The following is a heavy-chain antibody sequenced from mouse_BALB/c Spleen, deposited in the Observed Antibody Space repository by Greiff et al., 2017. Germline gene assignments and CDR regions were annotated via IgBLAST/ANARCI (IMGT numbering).Heavy chain of an antibody. V-gene: IGHV1-18*01. CDR3: AREGTGTRDLAY. D-gene: IGHD4-1*01. J-gene: IGHJ3*01. CDR1: GYTFTDYN. Sequence: VQLKESGPELVKPGASVKIPCKASGYTFTDYNMDWVKQSHGKSLEWIGDINPNNGGTIYNQKFKGKATLTVDKSSSTAYMELRSLTSEDTAVYYCAREGTGTRDLAYWGQGTLVTVSA. CDR2: INPNNGGT.